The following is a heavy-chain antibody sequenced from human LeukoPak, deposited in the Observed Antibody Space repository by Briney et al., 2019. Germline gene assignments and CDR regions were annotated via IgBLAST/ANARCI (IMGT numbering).Heavy chain of an antibody. CDR3: TTEERDYSGYDWGHYYYYMDV. Sequence: GGSPRLSCAASGFTFSSYAMSWVRQAPGKGLEWVGRIKSKTDGGTTDYAAPVKGRFTISRDDSKNTLYLQMNSLKTEDTAVYYCTTEERDYSGYDWGHYYYYMDVWGKGTTVTISS. V-gene: IGHV3-15*01. D-gene: IGHD5-12*01. J-gene: IGHJ6*03. CDR1: GFTFSSYA. CDR2: IKSKTDGGTT.